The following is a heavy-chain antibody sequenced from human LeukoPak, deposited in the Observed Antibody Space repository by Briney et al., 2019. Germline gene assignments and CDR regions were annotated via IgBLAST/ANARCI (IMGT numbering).Heavy chain of an antibody. V-gene: IGHV4-59*12. D-gene: IGHD4-17*01. J-gene: IGHJ5*02. CDR1: GGSISSYY. Sequence: SETLSLTCTVSGGSISSYYWSWIRQPPGKGLEWIGYIYYSGSTNYNPSLKSRVTISVDTSKNQFSLKLSSVTAADTAVYYCAGAPARFYWFDPWGQGTLVTVSS. CDR2: IYYSGST. CDR3: AGAPARFYWFDP.